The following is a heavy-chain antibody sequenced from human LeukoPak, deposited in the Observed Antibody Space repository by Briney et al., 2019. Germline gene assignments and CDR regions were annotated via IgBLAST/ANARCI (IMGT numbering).Heavy chain of an antibody. CDR1: GFTSSYFW. J-gene: IGHJ6*02. CDR2: INNDGSST. D-gene: IGHD3-10*01. CDR3: ARTPYYYGMDV. V-gene: IGHV3-74*01. Sequence: GSLRLSCAASGFTSSYFWLHWVRQAPGKGLVWVSRINNDGSSTSYADSVKGRFIISRDNAKNTLSLQMNSLRAEDTAVYYCARTPYYYGMDVWGQGTTVTVSS.